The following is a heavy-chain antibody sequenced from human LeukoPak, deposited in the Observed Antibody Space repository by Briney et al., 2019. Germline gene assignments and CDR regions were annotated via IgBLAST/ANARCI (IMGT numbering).Heavy chain of an antibody. CDR2: ISDNGGGT. V-gene: IGHV3-23*01. CDR1: GFSFSSYW. D-gene: IGHD1-26*01. Sequence: GGSLRLSCAASGFSFSSYWMHWVRQAPGKGLEWVSTISDNGGGTFYADSVKGRFTISRDNSKNTLYLQMNSLRAEDTAVYYCAKPGGGSYFTHNCFDPWGQGALVTVSS. CDR3: AKPGGGSYFTHNCFDP. J-gene: IGHJ5*02.